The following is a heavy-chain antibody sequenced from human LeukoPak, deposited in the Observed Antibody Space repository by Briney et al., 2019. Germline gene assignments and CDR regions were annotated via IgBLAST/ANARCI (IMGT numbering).Heavy chain of an antibody. D-gene: IGHD2-15*01. CDR3: ARSYIADAFDI. V-gene: IGHV3-66*01. CDR1: GLNFGSCW. Sequence: GGSLRLSCAASGLNFGSCWMSWVRQAPGKGLEWVSVIYSGGSTYYADSVKGRFTISRDNSKNTLYLQMNSLRAEDTAVYYCARSYIADAFDIWGQGTMVTVSS. CDR2: IYSGGST. J-gene: IGHJ3*02.